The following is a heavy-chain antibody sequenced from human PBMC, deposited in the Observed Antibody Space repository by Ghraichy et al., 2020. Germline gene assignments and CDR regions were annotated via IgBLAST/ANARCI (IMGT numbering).Heavy chain of an antibody. CDR3: ARGCFYYDRSGLCSLDS. D-gene: IGHD3-22*01. CDR1: GGSITSGGYT. Sequence: SQTHSLTCSVSGGSITSGGYTWNWIRQEPGKGLEWIGSISHSGTTDYNPSLKSRVGISADTSKNQFSLTLGSVIAADTAVYYCARGCFYYDRSGLCSLDSWGQGILVTVSS. J-gene: IGHJ4*02. CDR2: ISHSGTT. V-gene: IGHV4-31*02.